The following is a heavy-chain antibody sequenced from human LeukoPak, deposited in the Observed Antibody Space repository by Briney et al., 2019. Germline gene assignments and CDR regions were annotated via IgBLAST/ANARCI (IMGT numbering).Heavy chain of an antibody. Sequence: GESLKISCEASGYSFTSHWIGWVRQMPGKGLEWMGIIYPGDSDTRYSPSFQGQVTISADKSISTAYLQWSGLKASDTAMYFCARRGYCDSTSCSAPLDYWGQGTLVAVSS. CDR1: GYSFTSHW. J-gene: IGHJ4*02. CDR3: ARRGYCDSTSCSAPLDY. V-gene: IGHV5-51*01. D-gene: IGHD2-2*01. CDR2: IYPGDSDT.